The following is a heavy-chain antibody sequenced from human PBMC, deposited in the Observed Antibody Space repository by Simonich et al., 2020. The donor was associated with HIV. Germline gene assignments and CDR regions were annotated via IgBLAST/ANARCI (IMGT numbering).Heavy chain of an antibody. V-gene: IGHV1-2*06. J-gene: IGHJ3*02. D-gene: IGHD1-26*01. CDR3: ATHGPGSYSSALDI. Sequence: QVQLVQSGAEMKKPGASAKVSCKASGYTFKGYYMHWVRQAPGQGLEWIGRINPNIGDTNYAQKFQGRVTMTRDTSINTGYMELNRLKSDDTAIYYCATHGPGSYSSALDIWGQGTMVTVSS. CDR1: GYTFKGYY. CDR2: INPNIGDT.